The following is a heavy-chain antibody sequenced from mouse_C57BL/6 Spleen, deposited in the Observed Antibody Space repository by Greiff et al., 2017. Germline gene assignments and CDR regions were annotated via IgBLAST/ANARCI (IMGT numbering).Heavy chain of an antibody. D-gene: IGHD1-1*01. CDR1: GYTFTDYY. Sequence: VKLQESGPELVKPGASVKISCKASGYTFTDYYINWVKQRPGQGLEWIGWIFPGSGSTYYNEKFKGKATLTVDKSSSTAYMLLSSLTSEDSAVYFCARHYYGSSYNCDYWGQGTTLTVSS. J-gene: IGHJ2*01. V-gene: IGHV1-75*01. CDR2: IFPGSGST. CDR3: ARHYYGSSYNCDY.